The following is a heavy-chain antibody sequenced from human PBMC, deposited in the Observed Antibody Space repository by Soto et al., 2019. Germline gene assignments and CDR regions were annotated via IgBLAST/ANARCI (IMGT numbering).Heavy chain of an antibody. CDR2: IYFSGST. Sequence: QVQLQESGPGLVKPSQTLSLTCTVSGGSISSGGYYWSWIRQHPGKGLEWIGYIYFSGSTYYHPSLTGRVTISVDTSRTQFSPQLSSVAAADTAVYYCASGVIHWGQGTLVTVSS. D-gene: IGHD2-21*01. CDR1: GGSISSGGYY. V-gene: IGHV4-31*03. J-gene: IGHJ4*02. CDR3: ASGVIH.